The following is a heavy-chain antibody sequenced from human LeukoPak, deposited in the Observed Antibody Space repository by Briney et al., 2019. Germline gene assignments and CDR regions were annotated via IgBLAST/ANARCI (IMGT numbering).Heavy chain of an antibody. D-gene: IGHD6-13*01. CDR1: GFTFGSYA. J-gene: IGHJ4*02. V-gene: IGHV3-23*01. CDR3: AKDQRTYSSSCDY. CDR2: ITDSGVST. Sequence: GGSLRLSCAASGFTFGSYAMSWVRQAPGKGLEWVSTITDSGVSTYYADSVKGRFTISRDNSKNTLYLQMNSLRAEDTAVYYCAKDQRTYSSSCDYWGQGTLVTVSS.